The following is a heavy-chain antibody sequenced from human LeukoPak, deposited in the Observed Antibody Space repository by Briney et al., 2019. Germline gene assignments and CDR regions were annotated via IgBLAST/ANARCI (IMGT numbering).Heavy chain of an antibody. CDR2: IYWDDDR. V-gene: IGHV2-5*02. CDR1: GFSLNTRGVG. Sequence: KLSGPTLVNPTQILTLTCTFSGFSLNTRGVGVGWIRQPPGRALEWLALIYWDDDRRYSPSLKSRLTITKDTSKNQVVLTMTNMDPVDTATYFCAHRKNYYDSSVFDNWGQGTLVTVSS. J-gene: IGHJ4*02. D-gene: IGHD3-22*01. CDR3: AHRKNYYDSSVFDN.